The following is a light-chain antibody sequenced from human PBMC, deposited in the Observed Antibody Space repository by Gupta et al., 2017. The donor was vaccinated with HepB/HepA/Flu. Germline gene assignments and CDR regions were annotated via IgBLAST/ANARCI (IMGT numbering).Light chain of an antibody. V-gene: IGKV3-11*01. CDR3: QQRSNSYT. J-gene: IGKJ2*01. CDR1: QSVSNY. Sequence: EIVLTQSPATLSLSPGERATLSCRASQSVSNYLAWYQQKPGQAPRLLIYEASNRATGIPARFSGSGSGTDFTLTISSREHEDFAVYYWQQRSNSYTFGQGTKLEIK. CDR2: EAS.